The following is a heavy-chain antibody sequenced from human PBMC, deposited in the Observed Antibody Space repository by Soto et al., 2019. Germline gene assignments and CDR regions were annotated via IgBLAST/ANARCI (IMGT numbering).Heavy chain of an antibody. V-gene: IGHV1-69*13. CDR1: GGTFSRYS. CDR3: ARSYYYDSSGYYSY. CDR2: IIPIFGTA. D-gene: IGHD3-22*01. Sequence: SVKVSCKASGGTFSRYSISWVRQAPGQGLEWMGGIIPIFGTANYAQKFQGRVTITADESTSTAYMELSSLRSEDTAVYYCARSYYYDSSGYYSYWGQGTLVPVSS. J-gene: IGHJ4*02.